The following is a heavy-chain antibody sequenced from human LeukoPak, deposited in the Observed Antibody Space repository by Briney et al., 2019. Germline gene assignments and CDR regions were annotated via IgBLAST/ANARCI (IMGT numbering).Heavy chain of an antibody. CDR2: ISSSSSYI. D-gene: IGHD6-19*01. CDR3: AGDGGQQWLVRWFDP. Sequence: GGSLRLSCAASGFTFSSYSMNWVRQAPGKGLEWVSSISSSSSYIYYADSVKGRFTISRDNAKNSLYLQMNSLRAEDTAVYYCAGDGGQQWLVRWFDPWGQGTLVTVSS. J-gene: IGHJ5*02. V-gene: IGHV3-21*01. CDR1: GFTFSSYS.